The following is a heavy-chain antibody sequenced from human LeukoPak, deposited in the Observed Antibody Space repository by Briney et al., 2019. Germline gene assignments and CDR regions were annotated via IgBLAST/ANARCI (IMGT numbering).Heavy chain of an antibody. Sequence: SETLSLTCAVSGGSISSSNWWSWVRQPPGKGLEWIGEIYHSGSTNYNPSLKSRVTISVDSSKNQFSLKLHSVTASDTAVYYCARDGGTYGMDVWGQGTTVTVSS. CDR1: GGSISSSNW. CDR3: ARDGGTYGMDV. J-gene: IGHJ6*02. CDR2: IYHSGST. V-gene: IGHV4-4*02. D-gene: IGHD3-16*01.